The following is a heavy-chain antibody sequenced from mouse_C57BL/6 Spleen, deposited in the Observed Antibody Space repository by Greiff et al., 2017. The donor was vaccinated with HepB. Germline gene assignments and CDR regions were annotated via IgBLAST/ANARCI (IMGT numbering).Heavy chain of an antibody. CDR3: ATLLGYYFDY. J-gene: IGHJ2*01. V-gene: IGHV1-76*01. CDR1: GYTFTDYY. CDR2: IYPGSGNT. D-gene: IGHD1-1*01. Sequence: QVQLQQSGAELVRPGASVKLSCKASGYTFTDYYINWVKQRPGQGLEWIARIYPGSGNTYYNEKFKGKATLTAEKSSSTAYMQLSSLTSEDSAVYFCATLLGYYFDYWGQGTTLTVSS.